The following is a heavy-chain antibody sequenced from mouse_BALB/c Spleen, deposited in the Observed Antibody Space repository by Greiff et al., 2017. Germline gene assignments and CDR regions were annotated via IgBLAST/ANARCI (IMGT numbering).Heavy chain of an antibody. D-gene: IGHD1-1*01. J-gene: IGHJ1*01. CDR2: INPYNDYT. V-gene: IGHV1-69*02. CDR3: AIYCYGSSYWYFDV. Sequence: VQLQQPGAELVKPGASVKMSCKASGYTFTSYYMYWVKQRPGQGLEWIGEINPYNDYTSYNQKFKGKATLTVDKSSSTAYMELRSLTSEDSAVYYCAIYCYGSSYWYFDVWGAGTTVTVAS. CDR1: GYTFTSYY.